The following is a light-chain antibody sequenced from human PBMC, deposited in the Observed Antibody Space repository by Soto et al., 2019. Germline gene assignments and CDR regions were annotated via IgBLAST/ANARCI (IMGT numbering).Light chain of an antibody. CDR3: QQYNNWLPWT. J-gene: IGKJ1*01. CDR2: GAS. Sequence: EIVMTQSPATLSVSPGERATLSCRASQSVSSNLAWYQQKPGQAPRLLIYGASTRAIGIPARFSGRGSGTEFTLTISSLQSEDFAVYFCQQYNNWLPWTFGQGTKVEI. CDR1: QSVSSN. V-gene: IGKV3-15*01.